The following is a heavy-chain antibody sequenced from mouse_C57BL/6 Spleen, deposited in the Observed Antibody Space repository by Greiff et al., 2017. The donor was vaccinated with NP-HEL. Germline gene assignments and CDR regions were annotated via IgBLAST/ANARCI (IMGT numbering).Heavy chain of an antibody. V-gene: IGHV5-4*03. CDR1: GFTFSSYA. CDR3: ARAGGYYGNCALDY. J-gene: IGHJ4*01. D-gene: IGHD1-1*01. CDR2: ISDGGSYT. Sequence: DVMLVESGGGLVKPGGSLKLSCAASGFTFSSYAMSWVRQTPEKRLEWVATISDGGSYTYYPDNVKGRFTISRDNAKNNLYLQMSHLKSEDTAMYYCARAGGYYGNCALDYWGQGTTLTVSS.